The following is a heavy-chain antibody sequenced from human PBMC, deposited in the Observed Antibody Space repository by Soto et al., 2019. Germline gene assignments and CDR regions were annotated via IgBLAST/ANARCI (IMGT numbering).Heavy chain of an antibody. CDR1: GYTFTSYD. D-gene: IGHD6-6*01. CDR3: ARADRIAARRDY. Sequence: ASVNVSCKASGYTFTSYDINWVRQATGQGLEWMGWMNPNSGNTGYAQKFQGRVTMTRNTSISTAYMELSSLRSEDTAVYYCARADRIAARRDYWGQGTLVTVSS. V-gene: IGHV1-8*01. CDR2: MNPNSGNT. J-gene: IGHJ4*02.